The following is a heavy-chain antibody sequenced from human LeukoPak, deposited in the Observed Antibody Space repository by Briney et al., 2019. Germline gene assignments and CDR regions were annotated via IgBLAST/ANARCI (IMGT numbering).Heavy chain of an antibody. V-gene: IGHV4-34*01. J-gene: IGHJ4*02. CDR3: ARGRAFFGELFYFDY. CDR1: GGSFSGYY. CDR2: INYSGST. Sequence: PSETLSLTCAFYGGSFSGYYWSWIRQPPGKGLEWIGEINYSGSTNYNPSLKSRVTISVDTSKSQFSLKLNSMIAADTVVYYCARGRAFFGELFYFDYWGQGTLVAVSS. D-gene: IGHD3-10*01.